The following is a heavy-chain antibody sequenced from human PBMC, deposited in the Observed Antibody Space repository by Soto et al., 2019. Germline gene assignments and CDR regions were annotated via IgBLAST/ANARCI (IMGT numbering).Heavy chain of an antibody. CDR2: IYPGDSDT. D-gene: IGHD1-1*01. CDR1: GYTFTSYW. Sequence: GASVKVSCKASGYTFTSYWIGWVRQMPGKGLEWMGIIYPGDSDTRYSPSFQGQVTISADKSISTAYLQWSSLKASDTAMYYCARHGSNGMDVWGQGTTVTVSS. V-gene: IGHV5-51*01. CDR3: ARHGSNGMDV. J-gene: IGHJ6*02.